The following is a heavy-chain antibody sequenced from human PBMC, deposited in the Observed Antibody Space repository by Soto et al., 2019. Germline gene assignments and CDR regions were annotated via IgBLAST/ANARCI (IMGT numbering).Heavy chain of an antibody. V-gene: IGHV3-53*01. D-gene: IGHD3-22*01. Sequence: GGSLRLSCAASGFTVSSNYMSWVRQAPGEGLEWVSVIYSGGSTYYADSVKGRFTISRDNAKNSLYLQVNSLRAGDTAVYYCASTSRYYYDSSGYGLDYWGQGTLVTVSS. CDR3: ASTSRYYYDSSGYGLDY. CDR2: IYSGGST. J-gene: IGHJ4*02. CDR1: GFTVSSNY.